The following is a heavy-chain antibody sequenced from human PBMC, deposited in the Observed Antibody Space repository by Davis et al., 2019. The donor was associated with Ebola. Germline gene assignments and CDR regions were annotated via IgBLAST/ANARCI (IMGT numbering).Heavy chain of an antibody. CDR2: GYHTGST. D-gene: IGHD2-21*01. Sequence: SETLSLTCTVSGGSISSYYWSWIRQPPGKGLEWIGSGYHTGSTNYNPSLKSRVTISVDTSKNQFSLKLSSVTAADTAVYYCARWPPLRVWYYGMDVWGQGTTVTVSS. V-gene: IGHV4-59*12. CDR3: ARWPPLRVWYYGMDV. CDR1: GGSISSYY. J-gene: IGHJ6*02.